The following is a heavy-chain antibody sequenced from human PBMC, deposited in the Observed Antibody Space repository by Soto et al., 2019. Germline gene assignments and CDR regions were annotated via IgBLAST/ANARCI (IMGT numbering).Heavy chain of an antibody. CDR2: IFPKFGTT. J-gene: IGHJ6*02. CDR1: GDTDTNHV. Sequence: QVQLVQSGAEVKKPGSSVKVSCKASGDTDTNHVISWVRQAPGQGLEWMGGIFPKFGTTYSAQKLQDRLTITADKSTSTVYMQLSSLRLDDTAVYYCEAEMTFGKLSVVWGQGTTVTVSS. V-gene: IGHV1-69*06. D-gene: IGHD3-16*02. CDR3: EAEMTFGKLSVV.